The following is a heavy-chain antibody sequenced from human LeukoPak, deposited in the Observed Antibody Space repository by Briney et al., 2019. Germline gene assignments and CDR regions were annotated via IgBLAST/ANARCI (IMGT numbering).Heavy chain of an antibody. CDR1: GFTFSLHY. D-gene: IGHD6-19*01. V-gene: IGHV3-21*06. CDR3: TRGPTLIGVAGTWPLDY. CDR2: ISSGSTYK. Sequence: PGGSLRLSCAASGFTFSLHYMGWVRQAPGKGLEWVSSISSGSTYKYFADSVKGRFTISRDNAKNSLYLQMNSLRAEDSAVYYCTRGPTLIGVAGTWPLDYWGQGTLVTVSS. J-gene: IGHJ4*02.